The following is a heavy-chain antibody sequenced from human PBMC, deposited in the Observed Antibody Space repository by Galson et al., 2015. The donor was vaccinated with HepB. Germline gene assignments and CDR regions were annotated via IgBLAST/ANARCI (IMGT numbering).Heavy chain of an antibody. J-gene: IGHJ4*02. V-gene: IGHV3-30*04. CDR1: GFTFNTYA. CDR3: GRDWFLRLGEFSLTIDN. D-gene: IGHD3-16*01. Sequence: SLRLSCAASGFTFNTYAMHWVRQAPGKGLEWVAVISSDETNKYYADSVKDRFTISRDNSKNTLFLQMNTLRVDDTAVYYCGRDWFLRLGEFSLTIDNWGQGTLVTVSS. CDR2: ISSDETNK.